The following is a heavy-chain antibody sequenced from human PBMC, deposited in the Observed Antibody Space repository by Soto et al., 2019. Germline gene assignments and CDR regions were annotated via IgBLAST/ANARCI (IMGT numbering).Heavy chain of an antibody. D-gene: IGHD1-20*01. CDR3: ARSITGTVSYYYGMDV. J-gene: IGHJ6*02. CDR2: IIPIFGTA. V-gene: IGHV1-69*12. CDR1: GGTFSSYA. Sequence: QVQLVQSGAEVKKPGSSVKVSCKASGGTFSSYAISWVRQAPGQGLEWMGGIIPIFGTANYAQKFQGRVTITAGESTSTAYMGLSSLRSEDTAVYYCARSITGTVSYYYGMDVWGQGTTVTVSS.